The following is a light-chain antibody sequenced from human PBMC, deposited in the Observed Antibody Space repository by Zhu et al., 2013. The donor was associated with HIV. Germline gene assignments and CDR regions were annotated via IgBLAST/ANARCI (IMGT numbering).Light chain of an antibody. V-gene: IGKV3D-20*02. CDR3: QQRRHWPPIT. CDR1: QGVAID. Sequence: DIVLTQSPGTLSLSPGDRATLSCRASQGVAIDSLAWYQQKPGQAPRLLIYGASSRASGIPDRFSGSGSGTDFTLTISDLDPEDFAVYYCQQRRHWPPITFGQGTRLEIK. CDR2: GAS. J-gene: IGKJ5*01.